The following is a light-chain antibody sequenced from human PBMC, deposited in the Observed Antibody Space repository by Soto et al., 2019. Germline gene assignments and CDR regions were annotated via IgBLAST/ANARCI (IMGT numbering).Light chain of an antibody. J-gene: IGLJ1*01. CDR2: DVS. Sequence: QSVLTQPASVSGSPGQSITISCTGTSSDVGGYNYVSWYQQHPGKAPKLMIYDVSNRPSGVSNRFSGSKSGNTASLTISGLQAEDEADYYCSSYTSSSTLLFGTGTKFTVL. CDR1: SSDVGGYNY. V-gene: IGLV2-14*01. CDR3: SSYTSSSTLL.